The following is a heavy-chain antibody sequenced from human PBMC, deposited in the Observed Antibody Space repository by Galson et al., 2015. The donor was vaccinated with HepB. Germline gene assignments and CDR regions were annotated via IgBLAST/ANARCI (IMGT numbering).Heavy chain of an antibody. CDR2: IPYGGGTE. D-gene: IGHD6-6*01. Sequence: SLRLSCAASGFTFSNFALHWVRQAPGKGLEWVAVIPYGGGTEYYADSVTGRFTISRDNSKNTLYLQMNSLRAEDTAVYYCARVLEPLYSSSVLAHWGQGTLVTVSS. CDR1: GFTFSNFA. V-gene: IGHV3-30-3*01. J-gene: IGHJ4*02. CDR3: ARVLEPLYSSSVLAH.